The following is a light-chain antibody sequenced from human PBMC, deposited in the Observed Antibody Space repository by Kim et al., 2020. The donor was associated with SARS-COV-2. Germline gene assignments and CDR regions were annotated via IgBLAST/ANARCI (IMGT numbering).Light chain of an antibody. J-gene: IGLJ2*01. CDR3: SSYGGSKIYVL. CDR2: AVT. Sequence: QSALTQPASVSGSPGQPITLSCAGASSDVGTYNLVSWYQLHPGKAPKLIIYAVTKRPSGVSDRFSGSKSGNTAFLTISGLQPEDEAEYYCSSYGGSKIYVLFGEGTKVTVL. CDR1: SSDVGTYNL. V-gene: IGLV2-23*02.